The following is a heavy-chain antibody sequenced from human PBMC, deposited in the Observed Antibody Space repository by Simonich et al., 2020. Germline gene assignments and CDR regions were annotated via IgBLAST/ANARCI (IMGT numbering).Heavy chain of an antibody. D-gene: IGHD3-22*01. V-gene: IGHV3-23*01. CDR1: GLTFSSYA. CDR2: ISGSGGST. Sequence: GGGLVQPGGSLRLSCAASGLTFSSYAMSWVRQATGKGLEWVSAISGSGGSTYYADSVKGRFTISRDNSKNTWYLQMNSLRAEDTAVYYYAKDLGERITMIVVVIDAFDIWGQGTMVTVSS. J-gene: IGHJ3*02. CDR3: AKDLGERITMIVVVIDAFDI.